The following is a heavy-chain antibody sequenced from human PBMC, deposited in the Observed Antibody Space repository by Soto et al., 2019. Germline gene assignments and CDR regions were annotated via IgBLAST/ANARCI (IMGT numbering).Heavy chain of an antibody. CDR2: ISASGST. Sequence: GGSLRLSCAASGFTFSTSAMSWVRQAPGKGLEWVSTISASGSTFYADSVKGRLTISRDDSNNTLYLQMNSLRAEDSALYYCAGNWGLNYWGQGTLVTVSS. CDR3: AGNWGLNY. J-gene: IGHJ4*02. V-gene: IGHV3-23*01. CDR1: GFTFSTSA. D-gene: IGHD7-27*01.